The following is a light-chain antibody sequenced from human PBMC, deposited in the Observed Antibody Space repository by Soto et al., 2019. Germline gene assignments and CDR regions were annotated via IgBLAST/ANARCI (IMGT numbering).Light chain of an antibody. CDR2: GAS. CDR3: QQYGSSPPQQHTPHT. CDR1: QSVSSSY. V-gene: IGKV3-20*01. J-gene: IGKJ4*01. Sequence: EIVLTQSPGTLSLSPGERATLSCRASQSVSSSYLAWYQQKPGQAPRLLIYGASSRATGIPDRFSGSGSGTAFTLTISRLEPEDFAVYSCQQYGSSPPQQHTPHTFGGGTKVEIK.